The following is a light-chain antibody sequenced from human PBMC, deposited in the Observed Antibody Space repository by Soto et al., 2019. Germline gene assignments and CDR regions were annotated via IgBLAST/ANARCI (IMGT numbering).Light chain of an antibody. J-gene: IGLJ3*02. CDR1: SSNIGNNT. Sequence: QSVLTQPPSASGTPGQRVTISCSGSSSNIGNNTVNWYQQLPGTAPKLLIYGNNHRTSGVPDRFSGSKSGSSASLANSGSQSEDEADYFCAAWDDSLNGPVFGGGTKLTVL. CDR3: AAWDDSLNGPV. V-gene: IGLV1-44*01. CDR2: GNN.